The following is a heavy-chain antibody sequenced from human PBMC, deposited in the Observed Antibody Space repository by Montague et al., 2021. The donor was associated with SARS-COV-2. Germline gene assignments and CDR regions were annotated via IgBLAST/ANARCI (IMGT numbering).Heavy chain of an antibody. D-gene: IGHD3-10*01. J-gene: IGHJ4*02. V-gene: IGHV4-59*02. Sequence: SETLSLTCIVSGSSVRSYYWSWIRQPPGKGLEWIGYIYDSGSTNYNPSLKSRVTISVDTSKNQFSLRVTSVTAADTAVYYCARDVRYYYDQWGQGILVTVSS. CDR2: IYDSGST. CDR3: ARDVRYYYDQ. CDR1: GSSVRSYY.